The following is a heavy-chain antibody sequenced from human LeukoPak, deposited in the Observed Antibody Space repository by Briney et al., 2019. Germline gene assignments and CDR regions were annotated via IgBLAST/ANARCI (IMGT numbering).Heavy chain of an antibody. J-gene: IGHJ4*02. CDR1: GGTFSSYA. D-gene: IGHD2/OR15-2a*01. CDR2: IIPIFGTA. Sequence: SVKVSCKASGGTFSSYAISWARQAPGQGLEWMGGIIPIFGTANYAQKFQGRVTITADESTSTAYMELSSLRSEDTAVYYCARENSGPYYFDYWGQGTLVTVSS. V-gene: IGHV1-69*13. CDR3: ARENSGPYYFDY.